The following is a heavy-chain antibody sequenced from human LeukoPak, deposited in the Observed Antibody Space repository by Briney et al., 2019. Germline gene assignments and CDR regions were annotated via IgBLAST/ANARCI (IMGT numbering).Heavy chain of an antibody. CDR2: ISYDGSNK. V-gene: IGHV3-30-3*01. CDR3: AGAEGIVGATGNYFDY. CDR1: GFTFSSYA. J-gene: IGHJ4*02. D-gene: IGHD1-26*01. Sequence: PGGSLRLSCAASGFTFSSYAMHWVRQAPGKGLEWVAVISYDGSNKYYADSVKGRFTISRDNSKNTLYLQMNSLRAEDTAVYYCAGAEGIVGATGNYFDYWGQGTLVTVSS.